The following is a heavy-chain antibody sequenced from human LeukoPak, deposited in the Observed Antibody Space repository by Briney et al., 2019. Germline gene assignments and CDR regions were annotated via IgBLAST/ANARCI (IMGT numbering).Heavy chain of an antibody. CDR2: IYTSRST. CDR3: AMRERLAAAFDY. CDR1: GGSISSASYY. Sequence: ASETLSLTCTVSGGSISSASYYWSWIRQPAGKGLEWIGRIYTSRSTNYNPSLKSRVTISVDTSKNQFSLKLSSVTAADTAVYYCAMRERLAAAFDYWGQGTLVTVSS. D-gene: IGHD6-13*01. V-gene: IGHV4-61*02. J-gene: IGHJ4*02.